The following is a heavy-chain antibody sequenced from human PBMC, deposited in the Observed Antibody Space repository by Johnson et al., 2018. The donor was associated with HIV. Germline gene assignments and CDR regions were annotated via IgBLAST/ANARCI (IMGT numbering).Heavy chain of an antibody. CDR1: GFTFNNYW. D-gene: IGHD6-19*01. Sequence: VQLVESGGGLVKPGGSLRLSSVASGFTFNNYWMSWVRQAPGKGLEWVANLKEDGSEKHYVSSVKGRFIISRDISKKTVFLQMNSLRPEDTAVYYCARDKAVGYSSGWHAFDIWGQGTMVTVSS. CDR3: ARDKAVGYSSGWHAFDI. CDR2: LKEDGSEK. J-gene: IGHJ3*02. V-gene: IGHV3-7*01.